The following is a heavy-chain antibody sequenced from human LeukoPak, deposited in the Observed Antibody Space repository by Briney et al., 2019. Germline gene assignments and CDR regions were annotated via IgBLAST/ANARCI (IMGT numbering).Heavy chain of an antibody. J-gene: IGHJ1*01. CDR1: GGTFSSYA. Sequence: SVKVSCKASGGTFSSYAISWVRQAPGQGLEWMGRIIPILGIANYAQKFQGRDTITADKSTSTAYMELSSLRSEDTAVYYCARDSVDHYDSSGYYGYFQHWGQGTLVTVSS. D-gene: IGHD3-22*01. CDR2: IIPILGIA. CDR3: ARDSVDHYDSSGYYGYFQH. V-gene: IGHV1-69*04.